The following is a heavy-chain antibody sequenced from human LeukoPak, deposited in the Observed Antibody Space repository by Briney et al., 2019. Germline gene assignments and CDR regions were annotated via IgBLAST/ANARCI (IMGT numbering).Heavy chain of an antibody. CDR2: IYYDGTT. D-gene: IGHD3-3*01. J-gene: IGHJ4*02. V-gene: IGHV4-39*01. CDR3: ARSEMPKIFFDS. CDR1: GVSISSSSYY. Sequence: SETLSLTCSVSGVSISSSSYYWGWMRQPPGKGLEWIVSIYYDGTTYYNPSLKSRVTRSLDTSKIQFSLNRRCVSAADAAIYSCARSEMPKIFFDSWAQETRVTVSS.